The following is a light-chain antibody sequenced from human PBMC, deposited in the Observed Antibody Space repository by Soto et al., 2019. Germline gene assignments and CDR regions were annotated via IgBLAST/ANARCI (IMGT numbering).Light chain of an antibody. CDR2: AAS. Sequence: DIQMTQSPSSLSASVGYRVTITCRSSQSISSYLNWYQQKPGKAPKLLSYAASSLQSGVPSRFSASGSGTDFTLTISSLQHEDFATYYCQQSYSTPYTFGQGTRPEIK. V-gene: IGKV1-39*01. CDR1: QSISSY. CDR3: QQSYSTPYT. J-gene: IGKJ5*01.